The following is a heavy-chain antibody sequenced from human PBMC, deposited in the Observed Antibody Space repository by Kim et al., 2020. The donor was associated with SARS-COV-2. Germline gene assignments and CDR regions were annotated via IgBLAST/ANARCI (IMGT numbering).Heavy chain of an antibody. Sequence: NPSLQSRVTGSAETSKNQFSLRLTSVTAADTAVYCCARHDRTGRQINYFDYWGQGMLVTVSS. D-gene: IGHD2-8*02. CDR3: ARHDRTGRQINYFDY. J-gene: IGHJ4*02. V-gene: IGHV4-39*01.